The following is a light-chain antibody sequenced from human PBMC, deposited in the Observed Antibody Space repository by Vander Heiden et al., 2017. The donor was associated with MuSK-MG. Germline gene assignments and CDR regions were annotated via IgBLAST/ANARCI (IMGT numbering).Light chain of an antibody. CDR2: GNS. V-gene: IGLV1-40*01. CDR1: SSNIGAGYD. CDR3: QSYDSSLPWV. Sequence: QSVLTPPPSVSGAPGQRVTISCTGSSSNIGAGYDVHWYQQLPGTAPKLLIYGNSNRPSGVPDRFSGSKSGTSASLAITGLQAEDEADYYCQSYDSSLPWVFGGGTKLTVL. J-gene: IGLJ3*02.